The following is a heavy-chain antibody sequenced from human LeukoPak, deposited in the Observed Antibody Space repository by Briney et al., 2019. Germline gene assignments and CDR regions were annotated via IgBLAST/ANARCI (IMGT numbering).Heavy chain of an antibody. J-gene: IGHJ3*02. CDR1: GFRFSTYW. CDR3: ARPDSDTSAYRPFDI. V-gene: IGHV3-7*04. D-gene: IGHD3-22*01. CDR2: IKQDGSEK. Sequence: HSGGSLRLSCAASGFRFSTYWMSWDRQAPGKGLEWVANIKQDGSEKDYVDSVKGRFTISRDNARNSLSLQMSNLRAEDTAVYYCARPDSDTSAYRPFDIWGQGTMVTVSS.